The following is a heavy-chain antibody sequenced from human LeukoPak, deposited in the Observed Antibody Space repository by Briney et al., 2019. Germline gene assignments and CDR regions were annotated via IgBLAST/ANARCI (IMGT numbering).Heavy chain of an antibody. Sequence: HSGGSLRLSCAASGFTFSSYAMSWVRQAPGKGLEWVSAISGSGGSTYYADSVKGRFTISRDNSKNTLYLQMNSLRAEDTAVYYCAKTMVRGVKNNWFDPWGQGTLVTVSS. CDR2: ISGSGGST. CDR1: GFTFSSYA. V-gene: IGHV3-23*01. D-gene: IGHD3-10*01. CDR3: AKTMVRGVKNNWFDP. J-gene: IGHJ5*02.